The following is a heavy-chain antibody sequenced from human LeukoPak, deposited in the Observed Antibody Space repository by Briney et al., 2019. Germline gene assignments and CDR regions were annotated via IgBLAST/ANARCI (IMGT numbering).Heavy chain of an antibody. CDR1: GFTFSSYS. CDR3: ARDWDDGFDL. CDR2: ISSSSSYI. Sequence: PGGSLRLSCAASGFTFSSYSMNWVRQAPGKGLEWVSSISSSSSYIYYADSVKGRFTISRDNAKNSLYLQMNSPRAEDTAVYYCARDWDDGFDLWGRGTLVTVSS. V-gene: IGHV3-21*01. J-gene: IGHJ2*01. D-gene: IGHD1-26*01.